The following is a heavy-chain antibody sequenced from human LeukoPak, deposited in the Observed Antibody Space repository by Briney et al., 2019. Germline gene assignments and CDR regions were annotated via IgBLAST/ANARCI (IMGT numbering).Heavy chain of an antibody. CDR1: GFTFSSYA. CDR3: AKGRVIMSVRYFDY. CDR2: ISGSGGST. D-gene: IGHD3-3*01. V-gene: IGHV3-23*01. Sequence: GGSLRLSCAASGFTFSSYAMSWVRQAPGKGLEWVSAISGSGGSTYYADSVKGRFTISRDNSKNTLYLQMNSLRAEDTAVYYSAKGRVIMSVRYFDYWGQGTLVTVSS. J-gene: IGHJ4*02.